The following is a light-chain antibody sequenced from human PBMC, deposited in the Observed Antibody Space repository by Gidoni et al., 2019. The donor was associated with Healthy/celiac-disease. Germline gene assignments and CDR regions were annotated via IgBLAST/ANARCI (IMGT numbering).Light chain of an antibody. CDR2: GAS. CDR3: KMYNKWTAWT. V-gene: IGKV3-15*01. CDR1: QSVSSN. Sequence: DIVITHSPATLSVSAGERATLSCRASQSVSSNLAWYQQKPGQAPRLLIYGASTRAAGIPARLSGSGAGKECTLMISSLQYEEFAVYYCKMYNKWTAWTFGQGTKVEIK. J-gene: IGKJ1*01.